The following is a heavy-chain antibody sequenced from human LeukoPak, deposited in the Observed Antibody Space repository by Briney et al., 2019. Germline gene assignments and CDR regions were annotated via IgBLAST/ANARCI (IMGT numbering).Heavy chain of an antibody. V-gene: IGHV1-18*01. CDR2: ISAYNGNT. D-gene: IGHD5-12*01. J-gene: IGHJ5*02. Sequence: GASVKVSCKASGYTFTSYGISWVRQAPGQGLEWMGWISAYNGNTNYAQKLQGRVTTTTDTSTSTAYMELRSLRSDDTAVYYCARATYSGYDWVWFDPWGQGTLVTVSS. CDR1: GYTFTSYG. CDR3: ARATYSGYDWVWFDP.